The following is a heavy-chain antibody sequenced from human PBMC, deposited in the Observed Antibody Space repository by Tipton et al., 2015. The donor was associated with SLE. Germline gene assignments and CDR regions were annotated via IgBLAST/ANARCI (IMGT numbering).Heavy chain of an antibody. CDR1: GFTFSSYG. Sequence: SLRLSCAASGFTFSSYGMNWVRQAPGKGLEWVSYISSSGSTIYYADSVKGRFTISRDNAKNSLYLQMNSLRAEDTAVYYCASSGTYDFWSGYNWFDPWGQGTLVTVSS. V-gene: IGHV3-48*03. CDR2: ISSSGSTI. CDR3: ASSGTYDFWSGYNWFDP. D-gene: IGHD3-3*01. J-gene: IGHJ5*02.